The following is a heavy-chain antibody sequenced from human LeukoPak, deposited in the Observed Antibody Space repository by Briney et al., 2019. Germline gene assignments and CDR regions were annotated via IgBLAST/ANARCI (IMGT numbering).Heavy chain of an antibody. V-gene: IGHV3-30*02. CDR2: IRYDGSNK. D-gene: IGHD6-19*01. CDR1: GFTFSSYG. Sequence: PWGSLRLSCAASGFTFSSYGMHWVRQAPGKGLEWVAFIRYDGSNKYYADSVKGRFTISRDNSKNTLYLQMNSLRAEDTAVYYCAKDSYSSGWSYYYGMDVWGQGTTVTVSS. J-gene: IGHJ6*02. CDR3: AKDSYSSGWSYYYGMDV.